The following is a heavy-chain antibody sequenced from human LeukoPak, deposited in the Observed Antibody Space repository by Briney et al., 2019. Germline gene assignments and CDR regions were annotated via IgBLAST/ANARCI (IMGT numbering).Heavy chain of an antibody. CDR1: GFTFNNYS. Sequence: GGSLRLSCAASGFTFNNYSMNWVRQAPGKGLEWVSSISGSSSYIFYADSVRGRFAISRDSARNSLYLQMNSLRAEDTAVYYCASGYCSSTSCYDFDYWGQGTLVTVSS. J-gene: IGHJ4*02. CDR3: ASGYCSSTSCYDFDY. D-gene: IGHD2-2*03. V-gene: IGHV3-21*01. CDR2: ISGSSSYI.